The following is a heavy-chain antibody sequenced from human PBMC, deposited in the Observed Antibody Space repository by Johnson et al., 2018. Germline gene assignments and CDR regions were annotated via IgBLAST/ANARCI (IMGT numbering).Heavy chain of an antibody. CDR2: IIPIFGTA. Sequence: QVQLVQSGAEVKKXGSSXKVXCKASGGTFSSYAISWVRQAPGQGLEWMGGIIPIFGTANYAQKFQGRVTITADESTSTAYMELRSLRSEDTAVYYCARTRPAAILNYYYYYGMDVWGQGTTVTVSS. J-gene: IGHJ6*02. D-gene: IGHD2-2*02. CDR3: ARTRPAAILNYYYYYGMDV. V-gene: IGHV1-69*12. CDR1: GGTFSSYA.